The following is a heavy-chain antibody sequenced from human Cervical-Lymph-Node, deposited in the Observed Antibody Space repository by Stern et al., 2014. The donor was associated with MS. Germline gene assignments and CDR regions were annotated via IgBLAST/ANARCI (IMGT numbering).Heavy chain of an antibody. Sequence: EMQLVESGGGLVQPGGSLRLSCSASGFTFSPYFMSWVRQAPGQGLEWVAYINQDGSQKYYVDSVKGRFTISRDNAKSSLYLQLNSLRAEDTAVYYCARDPGQDGTGWYYFDSWGQGTLVTVSS. CDR3: ARDPGQDGTGWYYFDS. CDR1: GFTFSPYF. V-gene: IGHV3-7*01. J-gene: IGHJ4*02. CDR2: INQDGSQK. D-gene: IGHD6-19*01.